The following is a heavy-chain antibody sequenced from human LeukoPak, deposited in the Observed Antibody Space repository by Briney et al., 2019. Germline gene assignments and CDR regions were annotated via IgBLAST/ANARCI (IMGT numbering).Heavy chain of an antibody. CDR2: INHSGST. Sequence: PSETLSLTCAVYGGSFSGYYWSWIRQPPGKGLEWIGEINHSGSTNYNPSLKSRVTISVDTSKKQFSLNLSCVTAADTAVYYCAGGEQGSWFDPWGQGTLVTVSS. J-gene: IGHJ5*02. CDR1: GGSFSGYY. V-gene: IGHV4-34*01. CDR3: AGGEQGSWFDP. D-gene: IGHD3-10*01.